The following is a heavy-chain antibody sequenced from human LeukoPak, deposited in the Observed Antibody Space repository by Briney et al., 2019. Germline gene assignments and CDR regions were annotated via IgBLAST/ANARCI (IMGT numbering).Heavy chain of an antibody. J-gene: IGHJ5*02. CDR2: IYHSGST. Sequence: GSLRLSCAASGFTFSSYAMSWVRQPPGKGLEWIGEIYHSGSTNYNPSLKSRVTISVDKSKNQFSLKLSSVTAADTAVYYCAGRFLEWLSHSYSHNWFDPWGQGTLVTVSS. V-gene: IGHV4-4*02. CDR3: AGRFLEWLSHSYSHNWFDP. CDR1: GFTFSSYAM. D-gene: IGHD3-3*01.